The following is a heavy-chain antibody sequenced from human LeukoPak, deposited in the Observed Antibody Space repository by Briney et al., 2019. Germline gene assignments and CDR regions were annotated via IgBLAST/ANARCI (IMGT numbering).Heavy chain of an antibody. D-gene: IGHD3-22*01. J-gene: IGHJ5*02. Sequence: PGGSLTLSCATSGFTFSGSAMHWVRQASGKGLEWVGRIRSKPNSYATAYAASVKGRFTISRDDSKNTAYLQMNSPKTEDTAVYYCITRSKDDSSGYYSAWGQGTLVTVSS. CDR1: GFTFSGSA. CDR2: IRSKPNSYAT. CDR3: ITRSKDDSSGYYSA. V-gene: IGHV3-73*01.